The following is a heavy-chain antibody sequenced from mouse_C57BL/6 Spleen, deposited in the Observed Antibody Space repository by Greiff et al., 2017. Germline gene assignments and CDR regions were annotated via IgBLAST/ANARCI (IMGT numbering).Heavy chain of an antibody. CDR1: GYTFTSYW. D-gene: IGHD1-1*01. CDR3: ATSTVVVFDY. J-gene: IGHJ2*01. Sequence: VQLQQSGAELVKPGASVKLSCKASGYTFTSYWMHWVKQRPGQGLEWIGMIHPNSGSTNYNEKFKSKVTLTVDKSSSTAYMQLSSLTSEDSAVYYCATSTVVVFDYWGQGTTLTVSS. CDR2: IHPNSGST. V-gene: IGHV1-64*01.